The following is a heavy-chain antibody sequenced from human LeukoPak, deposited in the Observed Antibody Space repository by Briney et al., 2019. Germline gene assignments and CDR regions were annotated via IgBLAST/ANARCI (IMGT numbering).Heavy chain of an antibody. CDR3: AHRSVLMVYAEFDY. Sequence: SGPTLVKPTQTLTLTCTFSGFSLSTSGVGVGWIRQPPGKALEWLALIYWNDDKRYSPSLKSRLTITKDTSKNQVALTMTNMDPVDTATYYCAHRSVLMVYAEFDYWGQGTLVTVSS. V-gene: IGHV2-5*01. J-gene: IGHJ4*02. CDR1: GFSLSTSGVG. D-gene: IGHD2-8*01. CDR2: IYWNDDK.